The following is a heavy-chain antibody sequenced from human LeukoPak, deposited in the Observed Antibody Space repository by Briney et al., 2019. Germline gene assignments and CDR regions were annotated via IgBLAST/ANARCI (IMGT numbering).Heavy chain of an antibody. CDR2: INPSGGST. D-gene: IGHD6-19*01. Sequence: GASVKVSCKASGYTFTSYYMHWVRQAPGQGLEWMGTINPSGGSTSYAQKFQGRVTMTRDTSTSTVYMELSSLRSEDTAVYYCARDSAVAPFDYWGQGTLVTVSS. CDR1: GYTFTSYY. J-gene: IGHJ4*02. V-gene: IGHV1-46*01. CDR3: ARDSAVAPFDY.